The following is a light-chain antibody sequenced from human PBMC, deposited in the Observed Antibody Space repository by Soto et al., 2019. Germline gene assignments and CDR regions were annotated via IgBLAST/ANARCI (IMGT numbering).Light chain of an antibody. J-gene: IGKJ1*01. CDR2: TAS. Sequence: DIQMTQSPSTLSASVGDRVTITCRASQSINSWLVWYQQKPGKAPKLLIHTASSLQSGVPSRFSGSGSGTDFTLTISSLQPEDFATYYCQQANSFPWTFGQGTKVDIK. CDR1: QSINSW. CDR3: QQANSFPWT. V-gene: IGKV1-12*01.